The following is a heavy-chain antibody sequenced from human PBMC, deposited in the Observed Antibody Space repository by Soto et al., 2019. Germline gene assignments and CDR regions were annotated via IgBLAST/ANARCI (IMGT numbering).Heavy chain of an antibody. Sequence: PGGSLRLSCAASGFTFSSYAMHWVRQAPGKGLEWVAVISYDGSNKYYADSVKGRFTISRDNSKNTLYLQMNSLRAEDTAVYYCARELGIAARPIDYWGLGTLVNVSS. V-gene: IGHV3-30-3*01. J-gene: IGHJ4*02. CDR1: GFTFSSYA. CDR3: ARELGIAARPIDY. D-gene: IGHD6-6*01. CDR2: ISYDGSNK.